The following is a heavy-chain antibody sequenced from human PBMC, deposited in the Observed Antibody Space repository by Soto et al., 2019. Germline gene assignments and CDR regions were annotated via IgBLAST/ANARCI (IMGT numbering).Heavy chain of an antibody. CDR3: ARDYDVNTAVDYWYFDL. Sequence: QVQLQESGPRLVTPSETLTLTCSLSGGSITNHYWGWIRQPPGKGLEFIGRIYPSGRAHYNPSLQSRVTMSVDTSKKQFSQKGNSVTAADTAIYYCARDYDVNTAVDYWYFDLWGRGPLVTVSS. V-gene: IGHV4-4*07. CDR2: IYPSGRA. J-gene: IGHJ2*01. CDR1: GGSITNHY. D-gene: IGHD5-18*01.